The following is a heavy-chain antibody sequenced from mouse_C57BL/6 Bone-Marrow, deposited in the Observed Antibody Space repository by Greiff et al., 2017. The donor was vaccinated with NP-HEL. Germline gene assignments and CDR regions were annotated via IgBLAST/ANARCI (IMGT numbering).Heavy chain of an antibody. Sequence: QVTLKESGPGILQSSQTLSLTCSFSGFSLSTSGMGVSWIRQPSGKGLEWLAHIYWDDDKRYNPSLKSRLTISKDTSRNQVFLKITSVDTADTATYYCARRSAYYGRWYFDVWGTGTTVTVSS. J-gene: IGHJ1*03. CDR3: ARRSAYYGRWYFDV. CDR1: GFSLSTSGMG. D-gene: IGHD1-1*01. CDR2: IYWDDDK. V-gene: IGHV8-12*01.